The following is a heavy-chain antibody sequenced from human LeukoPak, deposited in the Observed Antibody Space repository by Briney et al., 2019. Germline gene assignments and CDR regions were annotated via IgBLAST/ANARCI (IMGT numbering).Heavy chain of an antibody. CDR2: IYHSGST. CDR3: ARVDCSSTSCYSPPYYYYMDV. V-gene: IGHV4-38-2*02. D-gene: IGHD2-2*01. J-gene: IGHJ6*03. CDR1: GYSISSGYY. Sequence: SETLSLTCTVSGYSISSGYYRGWLRQPPGKGLEWIGSIYHSGSTYYNPSLKSRVTISVDTSKNQCSLKLSSVTAADTAVYYCARVDCSSTSCYSPPYYYYMDVWGKGTTVTVSS.